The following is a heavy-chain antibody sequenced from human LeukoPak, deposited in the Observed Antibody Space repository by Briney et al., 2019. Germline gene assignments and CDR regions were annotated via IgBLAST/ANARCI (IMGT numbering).Heavy chain of an antibody. Sequence: SVKASCKASGGTFSSYAISWVRQAPGQGLGWMGGIIPIFGTANYAQKFQGRVTITADESTSTAYMELSSLRSEDTAVYYCARDGYNYTLYYYYGMDVWGQGTTVTVSS. D-gene: IGHD5-24*01. V-gene: IGHV1-69*13. CDR1: GGTFSSYA. J-gene: IGHJ6*02. CDR2: IIPIFGTA. CDR3: ARDGYNYTLYYYYGMDV.